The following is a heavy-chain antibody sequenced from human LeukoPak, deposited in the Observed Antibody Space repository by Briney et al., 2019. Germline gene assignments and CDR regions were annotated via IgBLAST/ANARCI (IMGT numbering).Heavy chain of an antibody. CDR3: ARVGHLFDY. J-gene: IGHJ4*02. Sequence: ASVTVSCKASGYTVSSYDINWVRHATRQPLEWRVWMNANSYNTGYAHKFQSRVTMTTNTSISTAYMELRSLTSEDTAECDCARVGHLFDYWGQGTLVTVSS. CDR1: GYTVSSYD. CDR2: MNANSYNT. V-gene: IGHV1-8*01.